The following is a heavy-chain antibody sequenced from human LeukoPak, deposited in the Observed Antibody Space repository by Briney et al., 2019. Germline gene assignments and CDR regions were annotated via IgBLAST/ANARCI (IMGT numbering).Heavy chain of an antibody. J-gene: IGHJ4*02. CDR1: GGSFSGYY. CDR3: ARSGYSCSYYFDY. D-gene: IGHD6-6*01. V-gene: IGHV4-34*01. CDR2: INHSRST. Sequence: SETLSLTCAVYGGSFSGYYWSWIRQPPGKGMEWIGEINHSRSTNYNTSLRSRVTILVDTSKNQSSLKLSSLTSADTAVYYCARSGYSCSYYFDYWGQGTLVTVSS.